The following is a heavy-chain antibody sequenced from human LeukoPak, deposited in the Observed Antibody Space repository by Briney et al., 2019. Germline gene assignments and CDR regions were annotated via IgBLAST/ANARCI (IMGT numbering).Heavy chain of an antibody. CDR2: IIPIFGTA. D-gene: IGHD3-3*01. CDR1: GGTFSSYA. CDR3: ARDRGGYYDFSSGYLSFDY. V-gene: IGHV1-69*05. Sequence: GASVKVSCKASGGTFSSYAISWVRQAPGQGLEWMGRIIPIFGTANFAQKFQGRVTITTDESTSTAYMELSSLRSEDTAVYYCARDRGGYYDFSSGYLSFDYWGQGTLVTVSS. J-gene: IGHJ4*02.